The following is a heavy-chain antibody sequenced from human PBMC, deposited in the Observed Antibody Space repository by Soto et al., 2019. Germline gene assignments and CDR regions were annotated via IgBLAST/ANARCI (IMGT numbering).Heavy chain of an antibody. Sequence: SETLSLTCAVYGGSFSAYYWSWVRQPPGKGLEWIGEIIHSESTKYNPSLKSRVTISVDTSKNQFSLQLSSVTAADTAVYYCARQRPTDGRWEFANYYGMDVWGQGTPVTVSS. CDR3: ARQRPTDGRWEFANYYGMDV. CDR2: IIHSEST. J-gene: IGHJ6*02. D-gene: IGHD1-26*01. CDR1: GGSFSAYY. V-gene: IGHV4-34*12.